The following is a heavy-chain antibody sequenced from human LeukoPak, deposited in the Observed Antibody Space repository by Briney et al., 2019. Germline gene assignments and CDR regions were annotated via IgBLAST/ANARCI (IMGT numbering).Heavy chain of an antibody. V-gene: IGHV3-7*01. CDR3: ARGVPSGVDYFDY. CDR2: IKQDGSDK. J-gene: IGHJ4*02. Sequence: GGSLRLSCAAPGFTFSTYWMTWVRQAPGKGLEWVANIKQDGSDKYYVDSVKGRFTISRHNPKNSLFLQMNSLRAEDTAVYYCARGVPSGVDYFDYWGQGTLVTVSS. CDR1: GFTFSTYW. D-gene: IGHD2-15*01.